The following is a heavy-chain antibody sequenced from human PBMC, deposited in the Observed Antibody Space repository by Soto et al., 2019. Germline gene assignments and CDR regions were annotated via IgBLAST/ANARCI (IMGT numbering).Heavy chain of an antibody. CDR1: GFTFSSYA. CDR2: ISGSGGST. J-gene: IGHJ4*02. V-gene: IGHV3-23*01. D-gene: IGHD2-2*01. Sequence: GGSLRLSCAASGFTFSSYAMSWVRQAPGKGLEWVSAISGSGGSTYYADSVKGRFTISRDNSKNTLYLQMNSLRAEDTAVYYCAKDGIVVPAARSNFDYWGQGTLVTVSS. CDR3: AKDGIVVPAARSNFDY.